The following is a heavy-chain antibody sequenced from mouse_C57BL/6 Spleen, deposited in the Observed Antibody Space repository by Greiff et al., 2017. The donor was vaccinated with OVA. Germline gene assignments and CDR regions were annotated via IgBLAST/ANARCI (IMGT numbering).Heavy chain of an antibody. V-gene: IGHV5-4*03. CDR1: GFTFSSYS. Sequence: EVTLVASGGGLVKPGGSLTLSCAASGFTFSSYSMSLVRQTPEQWLEWVATISDGGSYTYYPDHVKDRFSISRDNAKNNLYLQKSQLKCEDTAMYDGARGACTTVVATPFAYWGQGTLVTVSA. D-gene: IGHD1-1*01. J-gene: IGHJ3*01. CDR3: ARGACTTVVATPFAY. CDR2: ISDGGSYT.